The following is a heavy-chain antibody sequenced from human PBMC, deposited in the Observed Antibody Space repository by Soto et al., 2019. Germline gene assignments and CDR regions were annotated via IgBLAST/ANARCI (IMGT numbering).Heavy chain of an antibody. J-gene: IGHJ6*02. CDR2: MDPKSGNT. CDR3: ARGVFSGHV. Sequence: GASVKVSCKASGYTFTGYYMHWVRQAPGQGLEWMGWMDPKSGNTGYVQKFQGRVTMTRNTSISTAYMELSSLRSEDTAVYYCARGVFSGHVWGQGTTVTVSS. V-gene: IGHV1-8*02. CDR1: GYTFTGYY.